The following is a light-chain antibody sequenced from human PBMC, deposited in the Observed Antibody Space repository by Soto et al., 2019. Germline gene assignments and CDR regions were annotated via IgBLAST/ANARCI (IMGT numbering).Light chain of an antibody. CDR1: SIAVGGYNY. CDR3: SSYTSSRTYVV. Sequence: QFALTQPASVSGSPGQSITISCTGTSIAVGGYNYVTWYQQHPGKAPKFMIYEVSNRPSGVSNRFSGSKSGNTASLTISGLQAEDEADYYCSSYTSSRTYVVFGGGTKLTAL. J-gene: IGLJ2*01. V-gene: IGLV2-14*01. CDR2: EVS.